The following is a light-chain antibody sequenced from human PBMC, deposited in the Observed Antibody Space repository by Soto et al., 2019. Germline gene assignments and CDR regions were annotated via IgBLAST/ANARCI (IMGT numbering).Light chain of an antibody. CDR2: DAY. V-gene: IGKV3-11*01. J-gene: IGKJ4*01. CDR1: QSVFGY. CDR3: QQRSDSPPLT. Sequence: EVVVTQSPATLSLSPGDRATLSCRASQSVFGYLAWYQHKPGQAPRLLIYDAYKRATGVPARFSGSGSETDFTLIISSLEPEDFAVYYCQQRSDSPPLTFGGGTKVDIK.